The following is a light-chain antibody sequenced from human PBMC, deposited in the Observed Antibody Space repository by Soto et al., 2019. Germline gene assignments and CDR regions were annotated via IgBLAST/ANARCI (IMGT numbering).Light chain of an antibody. CDR1: ESVSSSF. J-gene: IGKJ1*01. CDR2: RTS. CDR3: QHYGNSLWT. Sequence: LTQSPGTLSLYPGETATLSCRASESVSSSFLTWYQQKPGQAPRLLIYRTSNRVTGIPDRFSDSGSGTDFTLTISRLEPEDFAVYFCQHYGNSLWTFGQGTKVDI. V-gene: IGKV3-20*01.